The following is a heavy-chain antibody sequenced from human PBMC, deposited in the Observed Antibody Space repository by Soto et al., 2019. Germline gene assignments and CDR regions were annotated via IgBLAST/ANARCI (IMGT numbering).Heavy chain of an antibody. J-gene: IGHJ6*02. V-gene: IGHV4-61*05. CDR2: VSNSGYT. D-gene: IGHD2-15*01. Sequence: PXXTLSLPCAVSGGSISSISNHYCTWIRQPPGKGLEWIGYVSNSGYTSYNPSLKSRVIISVDTSKNQFSLNLTSVNAADTAVYYCATQGFGILHGLVDVWGQGTTVT. CDR1: GGSISSISNHY. CDR3: ATQGFGILHGLVDV.